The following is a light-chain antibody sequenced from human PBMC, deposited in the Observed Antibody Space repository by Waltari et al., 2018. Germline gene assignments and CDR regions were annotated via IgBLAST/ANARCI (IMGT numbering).Light chain of an antibody. CDR1: SRDLGNYGY. Sequence: QSALTQPPSVSGSPGQSVTISCAGTSRDLGNYGYVSWYQQPPGRAPKLLLFEFSQRPSGVPDRFSGSMSGNTAYLTVSGLQPEDEADYYCTSYAGSTNGVLFGGGTTLTV. J-gene: IGLJ3*02. V-gene: IGLV2-8*01. CDR3: TSYAGSTNGVL. CDR2: EFS.